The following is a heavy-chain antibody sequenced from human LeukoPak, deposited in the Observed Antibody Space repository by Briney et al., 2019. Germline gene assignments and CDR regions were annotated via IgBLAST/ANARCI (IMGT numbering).Heavy chain of an antibody. Sequence: PGGSLRLSCAASGFTVSSNYMTWVRQAPGKGLEWVSVIYSGGSTYYADSVKGRFTISRDNSKNTLYLQMNSLRAEDTAVYYCARDSSSWYFFRNWFDPWGQGTLVTVSS. CDR3: ARDSSSWYFFRNWFDP. CDR1: GFTVSSNY. CDR2: IYSGGST. D-gene: IGHD6-13*01. V-gene: IGHV3-53*01. J-gene: IGHJ5*02.